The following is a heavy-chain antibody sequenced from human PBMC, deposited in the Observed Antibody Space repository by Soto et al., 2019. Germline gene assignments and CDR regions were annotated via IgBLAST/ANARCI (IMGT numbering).Heavy chain of an antibody. CDR2: TYYRSRWYN. D-gene: IGHD1-7*01. CDR1: GDGVSSNSAA. V-gene: IGHV6-1*01. CDR3: AGTTSHQWYYMDV. J-gene: IGHJ6*03. Sequence: SQTLSLTCAISGDGVSSNSAAWNWIRLSPSRGLEWLARTYYRSRWYNDYAVSVRSRITVNPDTSKNQFPLQLTSVTPEDTAVYYCAGTTSHQWYYMDVWGKGTTVTVSS.